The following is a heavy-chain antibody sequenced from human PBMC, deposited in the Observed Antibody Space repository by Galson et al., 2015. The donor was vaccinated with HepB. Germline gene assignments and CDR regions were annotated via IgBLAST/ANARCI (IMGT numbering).Heavy chain of an antibody. J-gene: IGHJ5*02. D-gene: IGHD4-23*01. CDR3: ARERGWELVQGRWFEP. CDR2: IKHDGSEK. V-gene: IGHV3-7*01. CDR1: GFTFRNFW. Sequence: SLRLSCAASGFTFRNFWMTWVRQAPGKGLEWVANIKHDGSEKYYVDSLNGRFTISRDNAKNSMCLQMNSLRDEDTAVYYCARERGWELVQGRWFEPWGQGTLVTVSS.